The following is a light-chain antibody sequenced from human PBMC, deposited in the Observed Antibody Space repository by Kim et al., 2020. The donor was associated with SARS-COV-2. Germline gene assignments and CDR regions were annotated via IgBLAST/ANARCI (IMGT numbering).Light chain of an antibody. J-gene: IGLJ3*02. CDR1: SNNVGNQG. V-gene: IGLV10-54*01. CDR3: SAWDSSLSAWV. CDR2: RNN. Sequence: QAGLTQPPSVSKGLRQTATLTCTGNSNNVGNQGAAWLQQHQGHPPKLLSYRNNNRPSGISERLSASRSVNTASLTITGLQPEDEADYYCSAWDSSLSAWVFGKGTRLTVL.